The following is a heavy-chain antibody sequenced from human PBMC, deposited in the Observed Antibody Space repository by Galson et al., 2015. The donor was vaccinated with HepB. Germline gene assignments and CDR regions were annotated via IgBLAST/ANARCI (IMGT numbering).Heavy chain of an antibody. D-gene: IGHD3-10*01. CDR2: INSNSGGT. CDR1: RYTFTDYY. CDR3: ARGRGTTWLPQFGADNWFDP. Sequence: SVKVSCKASRYTFTDYYMHWVRQAPGQGLEWMGWINSNSGGTSYAQKFQDWVTMTRDTSINTAYMELSRLRSDDTAVYYCARGRGTTWLPQFGADNWFDPWGQGTLVTVSS. J-gene: IGHJ5*02. V-gene: IGHV1-2*04.